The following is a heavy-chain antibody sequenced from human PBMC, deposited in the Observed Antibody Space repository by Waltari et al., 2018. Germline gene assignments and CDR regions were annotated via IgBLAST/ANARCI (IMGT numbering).Heavy chain of an antibody. Sequence: QVQLVQSGAEVKKPGASVTVSCKASGYNFIGSYIHWVRQAPGQGLEWMGGINPNTGGTKYAQKYQGRGTLTRDTSISTAYMELSSLGSDDMAVFYCARQAARNCDYWGQGTLVTVSS. CDR1: GYNFIGSY. V-gene: IGHV1-2*02. J-gene: IGHJ4*02. CDR3: ARQAARNCDY. CDR2: INPNTGGT.